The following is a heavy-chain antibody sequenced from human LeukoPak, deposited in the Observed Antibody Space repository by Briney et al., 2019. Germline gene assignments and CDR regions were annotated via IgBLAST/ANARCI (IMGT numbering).Heavy chain of an antibody. Sequence: AGGSLRLSCAASGFAFNTYTMNWVRQAPGKGLEWVSSIRSTGSSVYYADSVKGRFTISRDNAKNSLYLQMNSLRAEDTAVYYCARVAGCCNSISNCYSDYWGQGTLVPVSS. CDR2: IRSTGSSV. V-gene: IGHV3-21*01. CDR1: GFAFNTYT. J-gene: IGHJ4*02. D-gene: IGHD2-2*01. CDR3: ARVAGCCNSISNCYSDY.